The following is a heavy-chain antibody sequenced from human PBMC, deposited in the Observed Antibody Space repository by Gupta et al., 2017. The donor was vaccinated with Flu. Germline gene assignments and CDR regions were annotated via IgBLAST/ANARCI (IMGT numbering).Heavy chain of an antibody. Sequence: EVQLVESGGGLIQPGGSLRLSCVASGFSVRSNYISWVRQTPGKGLEWISVVYSGGPTFFSDSVKGRFTISRDNVESTVYLQMTRLGPGDTAVYDCARMFRPQAAFDSCCLGGLVTVP. CDR1: GFSVRSNY. CDR2: VYSGGPT. V-gene: IGHV3-53*01. J-gene: IGHJ4*02. D-gene: IGHD3-10*02. CDR3: ARMFRPQAAFDS.